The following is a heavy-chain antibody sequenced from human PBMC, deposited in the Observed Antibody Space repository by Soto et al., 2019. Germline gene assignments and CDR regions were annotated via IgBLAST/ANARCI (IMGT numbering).Heavy chain of an antibody. D-gene: IGHD5-12*01. CDR2: IYWNDDA. CDR3: VHDGKLGYTGYDRFDY. J-gene: IGHJ4*02. CDR1: GFSLSTHEVG. Sequence: QITLKESGPTLMKPTQTLTLTCSFSGFSLSTHEVGVVWIRQPPGKALEWLALIYWNDDARYSPSLKNRLTITKDTSKNQVVLTMTIMDPVDTATYYCVHDGKLGYTGYDRFDYWGQGILVTVSS. V-gene: IGHV2-5*01.